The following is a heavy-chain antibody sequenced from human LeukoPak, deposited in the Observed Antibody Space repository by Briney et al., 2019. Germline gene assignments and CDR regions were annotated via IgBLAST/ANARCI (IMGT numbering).Heavy chain of an antibody. CDR3: AKDPRFVVVVPYFDY. CDR2: ISCSRRST. Sequence: GGSLRLSCAASGFTFSSYAMRWVRQAPGKGGEGVSVISCSRRSTYYADSVKPPFPPSPHNSKNTLYLQMNSLTPEDTAVYYCAKDPRFVVVVPYFDYWGQGTLVTVSS. J-gene: IGHJ4*02. V-gene: IGHV3-23*01. D-gene: IGHD3-22*01. CDR1: GFTFSSYA.